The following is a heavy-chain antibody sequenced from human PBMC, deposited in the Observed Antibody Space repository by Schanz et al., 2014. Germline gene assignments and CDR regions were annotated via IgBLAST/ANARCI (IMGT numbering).Heavy chain of an antibody. J-gene: IGHJ6*02. CDR1: GVTFSSHV. V-gene: IGHV3-23*04. Sequence: EVQLVESGGGLVQPGGSLRLSCAASGVTFSSHVMTWARQAPGKGLEWVSGISGSGGSTYYADSVKGRFSIPRDNSKNTLYLQMNSLRAEDTAVYYCAKIRYDSSGYYLPYYGMDVWGQGTTVTVSS. CDR2: ISGSGGST. D-gene: IGHD3-22*01. CDR3: AKIRYDSSGYYLPYYGMDV.